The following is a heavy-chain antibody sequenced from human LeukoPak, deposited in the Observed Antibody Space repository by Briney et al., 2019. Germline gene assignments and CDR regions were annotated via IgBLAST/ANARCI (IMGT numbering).Heavy chain of an antibody. V-gene: IGHV4-34*01. CDR2: INHSGST. D-gene: IGHD2-2*01. J-gene: IGHJ4*02. CDR3: AGVSTREYSTSWFDY. CDR1: GGSFSGYY. Sequence: PSETLSLTCAVYGGSFSGYYWSWIRQPPGKGLEWIGEINHSGSTNYNPSLKSRVTISVDTSKNQFSLKLSSVTAADTALYYCAGVSTREYSTSWFDYWGQGTLVTVSS.